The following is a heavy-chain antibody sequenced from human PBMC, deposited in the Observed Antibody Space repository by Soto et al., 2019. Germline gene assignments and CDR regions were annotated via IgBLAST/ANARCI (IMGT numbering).Heavy chain of an antibody. CDR3: AKDGERAYNYGLYYYYYYMDV. Sequence: PGGSLRLSCAASGFTFSNYAMSWVRQAPGKGLEWVSAISGSGGSTYNADSVKGRFTISRDNSKNTLYLQMNSLRAEDTAVYYCAKDGERAYNYGLYYYYYYMDVWGKGTTVTVSS. CDR2: ISGSGGST. J-gene: IGHJ6*03. V-gene: IGHV3-23*01. CDR1: GFTFSNYA. D-gene: IGHD5-18*01.